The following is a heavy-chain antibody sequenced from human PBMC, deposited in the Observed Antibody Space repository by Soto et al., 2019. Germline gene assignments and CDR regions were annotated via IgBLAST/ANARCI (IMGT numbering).Heavy chain of an antibody. CDR1: GFPFSDYY. V-gene: IGHV3-11*01. J-gene: IGHJ5*02. Sequence: GGSLRLSCAASGFPFSDYYMSWVRQAPGKGLEWLSSISSSGSTTHYADSLKGRFTISRDNAKNALYLQMNSLRVEDSAIYYCARPWETFCTRRSGYGPNWFDPWGRGTLVTVSS. CDR3: ARPWETFCTRRSGYGPNWFDP. CDR2: ISSSGSTT. D-gene: IGHD2-2*01.